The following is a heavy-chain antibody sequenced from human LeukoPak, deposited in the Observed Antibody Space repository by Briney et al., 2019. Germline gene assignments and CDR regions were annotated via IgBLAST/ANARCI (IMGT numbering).Heavy chain of an antibody. J-gene: IGHJ5*02. D-gene: IGHD2-2*01. CDR3: ARGPPSIVVVPAARNWFDP. CDR1: GFTFSDYN. Sequence: GGSLRLSCAASGFTFSDYNMRWIRQAPGKGLEWVSSISRSGSTKYYADSVKGRFTISRDNAKNSLFLQMNSLRAEDTAVYYCARGPPSIVVVPAARNWFDPWGQGTLVTVSS. CDR2: ISRSGSTK. V-gene: IGHV3-11*01.